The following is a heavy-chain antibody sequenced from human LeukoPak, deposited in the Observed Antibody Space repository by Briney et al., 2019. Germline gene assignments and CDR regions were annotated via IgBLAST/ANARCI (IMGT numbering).Heavy chain of an antibody. CDR3: AIAGPMVRGVIDY. Sequence: PGGSLRLSXAASGFTFSSYAMSWVRQAPGKGLEWVSAISGSGGSTYYADSVKGRFTISRDNSKNTLYLQMNSLRAEDTAVYYCAIAGPMVRGVIDYWGQGTLVTVSS. CDR2: ISGSGGST. V-gene: IGHV3-23*01. D-gene: IGHD3-10*01. CDR1: GFTFSSYA. J-gene: IGHJ4*02.